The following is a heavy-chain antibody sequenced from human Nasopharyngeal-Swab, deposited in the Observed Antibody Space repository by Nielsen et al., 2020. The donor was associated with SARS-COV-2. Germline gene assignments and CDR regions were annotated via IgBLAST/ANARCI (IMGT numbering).Heavy chain of an antibody. J-gene: IGHJ4*02. CDR1: GFTPTTYA. V-gene: IGHV3-23*01. Sequence: GRSLSPSCAASGFTPTTYATYWVRQLPAKGLEWASIIIGSVDSTYYADSVKGWLTISRDNPKNTPYLQMNSLRAEDTAVYCCARYIDCYDSSGYAYWGQGTLVTVSS. CDR3: ARYIDCYDSSGYAY. CDR2: IIGSVDST. D-gene: IGHD3-22*01.